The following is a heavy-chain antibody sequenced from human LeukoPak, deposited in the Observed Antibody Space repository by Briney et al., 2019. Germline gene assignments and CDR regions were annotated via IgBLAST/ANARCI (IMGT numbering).Heavy chain of an antibody. CDR3: AKSSYGPPFDY. CDR1: GLTFSSYA. CDR2: ISGSSGHT. J-gene: IGHJ4*02. Sequence: GGSLRLSCAASGLTFSSYAMSWVRQAPGKGLEWVSAISGSSGHTYYADSVKGRFTISRDNSKNTLYLQMNSLRAEDTAVYYCAKSSYGPPFDYWGQGTLVTVSS. V-gene: IGHV3-23*01. D-gene: IGHD4-17*01.